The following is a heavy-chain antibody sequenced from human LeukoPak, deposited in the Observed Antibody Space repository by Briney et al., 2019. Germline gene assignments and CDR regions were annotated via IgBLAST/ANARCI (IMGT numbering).Heavy chain of an antibody. CDR3: ARGGHDAFDI. J-gene: IGHJ3*02. D-gene: IGHD3-16*01. CDR2: IYYSGST. CDR1: GGSISSYY. V-gene: IGHV4-59*01. Sequence: SETLSLTCTVSGGSISSYYWSWIRQPPGKGLEWIGYIYYSGSTNYNPSLKSRVTISVDTSKNQFSLKLSSVTAADTAVYYCARGGHDAFDIWGQGTMVTVSS.